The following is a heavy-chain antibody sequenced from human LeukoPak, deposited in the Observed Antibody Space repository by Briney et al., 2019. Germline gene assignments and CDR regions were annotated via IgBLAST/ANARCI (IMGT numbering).Heavy chain of an antibody. Sequence: GGSLTLSCAASGFTFSSYSMNWPRQAPGKGLEWVSYISSSSSTIYYADSVKGRFTISRDNAKNSLYLQMNSLRAEDTAVYYCARAGPLPADYWGQGTLGTVSS. CDR1: GFTFSSYS. J-gene: IGHJ4*02. CDR2: ISSSSSTI. V-gene: IGHV3-48*01. CDR3: ARAGPLPADY.